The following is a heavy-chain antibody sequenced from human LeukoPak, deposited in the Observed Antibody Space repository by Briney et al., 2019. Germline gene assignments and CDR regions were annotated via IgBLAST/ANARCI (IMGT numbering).Heavy chain of an antibody. CDR2: MNPNSGNT. D-gene: IGHD3-9*01. Sequence: GASVKVSCKASGYTFTSYDINWVRQATGQGLEWMGWMNPNSGNTRYAQKFQGRVTMTRNTSISTAYMELSSLRSEDTAVYYCAQNYDFLTGYANWGQGTLVTVSS. CDR1: GYTFTSYD. V-gene: IGHV1-8*01. J-gene: IGHJ4*02. CDR3: AQNYDFLTGYAN.